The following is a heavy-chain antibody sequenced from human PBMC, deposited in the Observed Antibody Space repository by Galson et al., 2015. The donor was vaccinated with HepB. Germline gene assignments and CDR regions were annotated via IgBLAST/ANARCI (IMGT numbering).Heavy chain of an antibody. CDR1: GFTFSKHG. Sequence: SLRLSCAASGFTFSKHGMHWVRQAPGKGLEWVAVIWYDGSKEYYTDPVKGRFTISRDNSKNILHPQMNSLRSEDTAVYYCARYSAGYGLDSWGEGTLVTVST. V-gene: IGHV3-33*01. D-gene: IGHD5-12*01. CDR2: IWYDGSKE. J-gene: IGHJ5*01. CDR3: ARYSAGYGLDS.